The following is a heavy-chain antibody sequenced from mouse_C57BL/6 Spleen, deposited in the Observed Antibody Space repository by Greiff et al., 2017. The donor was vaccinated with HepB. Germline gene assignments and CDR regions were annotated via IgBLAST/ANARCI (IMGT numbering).Heavy chain of an antibody. CDR2: INPGSGGT. J-gene: IGHJ4*01. V-gene: IGHV1-54*01. CDR3: ARMRAMDY. Sequence: QVQLQQSGAELVRPGTSVKVSCKASGYAFTNYLIEWAKQRPGQGLEWIGVINPGSGGTNYNEKFKGKATLTADKSSSTAYMQLSSLTSEDSAVYFCARMRAMDYWGQGTSVTVSS. CDR1: GYAFTNYL.